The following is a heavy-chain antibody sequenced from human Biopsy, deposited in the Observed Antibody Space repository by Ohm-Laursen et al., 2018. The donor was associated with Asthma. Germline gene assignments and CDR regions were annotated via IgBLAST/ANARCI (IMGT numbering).Heavy chain of an antibody. J-gene: IGHJ4*02. Sequence: SLRLSCSASGFTVSTNGMSWVRQVPGKGLEWVANIKHDGSEKNHVDSLKGRFSTSRDNAKNSLYLQMNSLRAEDTAVYYCARGDSSNWSHYYFDYWGQGTLVTVSS. CDR3: ARGDSSNWSHYYFDY. D-gene: IGHD3-22*01. CDR1: GFTVSTNG. V-gene: IGHV3-7*03. CDR2: IKHDGSEK.